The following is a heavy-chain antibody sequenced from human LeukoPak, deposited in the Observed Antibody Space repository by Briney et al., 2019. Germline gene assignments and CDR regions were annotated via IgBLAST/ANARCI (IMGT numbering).Heavy chain of an antibody. CDR1: GYTFTSYG. D-gene: IGHD2-2*01. Sequence: GASVKVSCKASGYTFTSYGISWVRQAPGQGLECMGWISAYNGNTNYAQKLQGRVTMTTDTSTSTAYMELRSLRSDDTAVYYCARVSLRGGVPAANWFDPWGQGTLVTVSS. V-gene: IGHV1-18*01. CDR3: ARVSLRGGVPAANWFDP. CDR2: ISAYNGNT. J-gene: IGHJ5*02.